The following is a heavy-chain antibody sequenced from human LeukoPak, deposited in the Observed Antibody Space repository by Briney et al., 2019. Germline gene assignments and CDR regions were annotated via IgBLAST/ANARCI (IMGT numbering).Heavy chain of an antibody. CDR2: IYYSGST. D-gene: IGHD3-10*01. V-gene: IGHV4-59*08. J-gene: IGHJ6*02. CDR1: GGSISSYY. CDR3: ARHSGLGTPWDV. Sequence: SETLSLTCTVSGGSISSYYWSWIRQPPGKGLEWIGYIYYSGSTNYNPSLKSRVTISVDTSKNQFSLKLSSVTAADTAVYYRARHSGLGTPWDVWGQGTTVTVSS.